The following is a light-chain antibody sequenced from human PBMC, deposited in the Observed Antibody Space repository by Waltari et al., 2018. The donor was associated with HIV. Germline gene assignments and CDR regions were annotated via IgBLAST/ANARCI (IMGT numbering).Light chain of an antibody. CDR3: QSTDRSGTFVV. Sequence: SYELTQPPSVSVSPGQTARITCPGAALPKQYSCWYQQKPGQAPVVVIYKDSERPSGIPERFSGSSSGTTVTLTISGVQAEDEADYYCQSTDRSGTFVVFGGGTKLTVL. CDR1: ALPKQY. CDR2: KDS. V-gene: IGLV3-25*03. J-gene: IGLJ2*01.